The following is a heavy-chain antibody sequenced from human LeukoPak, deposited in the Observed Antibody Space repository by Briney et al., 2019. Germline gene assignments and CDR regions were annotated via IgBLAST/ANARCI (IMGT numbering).Heavy chain of an antibody. CDR3: AKGVRSGCSDF. CDR2: ISYDGSNK. J-gene: IGHJ4*02. Sequence: GGSLRLSCAASGFTFSSYGMNWFRQAQGKGLEWVAVISYDGSNKYSADSVKGRFTISRDNSKNTLYLQMNSLRTEDTAIYYCAKGVRSGCSDFWGQGTLVTVSS. CDR1: GFTFSSYG. D-gene: IGHD6-19*01. V-gene: IGHV3-30*18.